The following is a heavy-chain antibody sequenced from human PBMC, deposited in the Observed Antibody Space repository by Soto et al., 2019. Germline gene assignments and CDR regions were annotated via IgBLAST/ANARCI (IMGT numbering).Heavy chain of an antibody. D-gene: IGHD6-13*01. Sequence: PGGSLRLSCAASGFTFSNYAVTWVRQAPGKGLEWVSTISGSGGSTYYADSVKGRFTISRDNSKNTLYLQMNSLRALYTAVYYCAKDQGSSWYEIDYWGQGTLVTVSS. CDR3: AKDQGSSWYEIDY. CDR2: ISGSGGST. J-gene: IGHJ4*02. V-gene: IGHV3-23*01. CDR1: GFTFSNYA.